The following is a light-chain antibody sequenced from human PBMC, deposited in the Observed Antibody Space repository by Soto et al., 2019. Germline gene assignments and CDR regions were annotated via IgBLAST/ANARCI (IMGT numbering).Light chain of an antibody. CDR1: QSLLHSNGNIY. CDR3: MQAVQAPRT. Sequence: DIVLTQSPLSLPVTPGEPASISCRSSQSLLHSNGNIYLDWYLQKPGQSPQLLIYVGSIRASGVPQRFSGSGSGTDFTLTINRVEAEDVGVYYCMQAVQAPRTFGLGTKVEIK. J-gene: IGKJ1*01. CDR2: VGS. V-gene: IGKV2-28*01.